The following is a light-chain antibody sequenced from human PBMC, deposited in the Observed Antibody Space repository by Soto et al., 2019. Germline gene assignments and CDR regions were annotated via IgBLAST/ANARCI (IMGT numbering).Light chain of an antibody. V-gene: IGKV3-20*01. CDR3: QQYGSSGT. CDR1: QSVSQNY. Sequence: DIVLTQSQGTLSLSPGSRSTLACVASQSVSQNYLAWHQQKPGQAPRALIYGASNRATGIPDRFSGSGSGTDFTLTISRLEPEDFAVDDCQQYGSSGTFGQGTKVDIK. J-gene: IGKJ1*01. CDR2: GAS.